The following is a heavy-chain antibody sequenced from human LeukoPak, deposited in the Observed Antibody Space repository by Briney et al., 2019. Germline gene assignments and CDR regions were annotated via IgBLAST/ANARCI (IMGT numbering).Heavy chain of an antibody. CDR1: GGSFSGYY. V-gene: IGHV4-34*01. CDR3: AMNYGAGYGMDV. D-gene: IGHD4-17*01. Sequence: PSETLSLTCAVYGGSFSGYYWSWIRQPPGKGLEWIGEINHSGSTNYNPSLKSRVTISVDTSKNQFSLKLSSVTAADTAVYYCAMNYGAGYGMDVWGQGTTVTVSS. J-gene: IGHJ6*02. CDR2: INHSGST.